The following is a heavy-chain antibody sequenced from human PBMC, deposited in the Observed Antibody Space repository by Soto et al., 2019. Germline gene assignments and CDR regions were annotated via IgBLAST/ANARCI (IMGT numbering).Heavy chain of an antibody. Sequence: GGSLRLSCAASGFTFSSYSMNWVRQAPGKGLEWVSSFISISSYLYYADSVKGRFTISRDNANNSLYLQMNSLRAEDTAVYYCATRVAARGDYYYGMDVWGQGTTVTVSS. CDR1: GFTFSSYS. D-gene: IGHD6-6*01. CDR2: FISISSYL. CDR3: ATRVAARGDYYYGMDV. V-gene: IGHV3-21*01. J-gene: IGHJ6*02.